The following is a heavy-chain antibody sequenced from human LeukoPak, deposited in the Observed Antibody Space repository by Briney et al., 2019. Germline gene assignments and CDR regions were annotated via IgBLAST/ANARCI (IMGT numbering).Heavy chain of an antibody. CDR1: GDSVSSKNGA. D-gene: IGHD6-19*01. J-gene: IGHJ4*02. CDR2: TYYRSKWYN. Sequence: SQTLSLTCVVSGDSVSSKNGAWNWIRQSPSRGLEWLGRTYYRSKWYNDYAESMEGRMTISQDTSKNQYSLHLNSVTPDDTAVYYCARDFGTTGWHTFDYWGQGTLVNVS. CDR3: ARDFGTTGWHTFDY. V-gene: IGHV6-1*01.